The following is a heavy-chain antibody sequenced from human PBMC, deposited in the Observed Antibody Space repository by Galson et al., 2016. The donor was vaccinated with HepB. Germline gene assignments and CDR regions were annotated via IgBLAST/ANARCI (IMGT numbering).Heavy chain of an antibody. V-gene: IGHV1-18*01. J-gene: IGHJ4*02. CDR3: ARDRDAALDY. Sequence: SVKVSCKASGYTFTNNGISWVRQAPGQGLEWMGWISAHSGNTNYAQKFQGRLTLTKDTSASTVYMELRSQRFDDTAMYYCARDRDAALDYWGQGALVTVSS. D-gene: IGHD6-13*01. CDR2: ISAHSGNT. CDR1: GYTFTNNG.